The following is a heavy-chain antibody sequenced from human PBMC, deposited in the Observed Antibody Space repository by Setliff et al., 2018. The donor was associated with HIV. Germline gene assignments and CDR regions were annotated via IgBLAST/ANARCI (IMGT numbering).Heavy chain of an antibody. CDR3: ARGYYGSGSYWWFDP. D-gene: IGHD3-10*01. J-gene: IGHJ5*02. CDR1: GGSITNYY. Sequence: PSETLSLTCTVSGGSITNYYWSWIRQPAAKGLEWIGRIYTSGSTNYNPSLKSRVTMSVDTSKNQFSLKLSSVTAADTAVYYCARGYYGSGSYWWFDPWGQGTLVTVSS. CDR2: IYTSGST. V-gene: IGHV4-4*07.